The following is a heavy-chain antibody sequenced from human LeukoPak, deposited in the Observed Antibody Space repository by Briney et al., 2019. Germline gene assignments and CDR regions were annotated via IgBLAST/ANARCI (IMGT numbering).Heavy chain of an antibody. CDR2: ISSNGGST. CDR1: GFTFSSYA. V-gene: IGHV3-64*01. Sequence: GGSLRLSCAASGFTFSSYAMHWVRQAPGKGLEYVSAISSNGGSTYYANSVKGRFTISRDNSKNTLYLQMNSLRAEDTAVYYCARGDAFDIWGQGTMVTVSS. CDR3: ARGDAFDI. J-gene: IGHJ3*02.